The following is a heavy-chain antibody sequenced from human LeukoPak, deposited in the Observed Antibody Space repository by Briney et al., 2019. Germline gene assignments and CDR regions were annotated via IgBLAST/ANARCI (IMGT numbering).Heavy chain of an antibody. CDR2: IIPIFGTA. J-gene: IGHJ4*02. CDR3: ARRYYDSSGYPHFDY. Sequence: SVKVSCKASGGTFSSYAISWVRQAPGQGLEWMGGIIPIFGTANYAQKFQGRVTMTTDTSTTTVYMELRSLRFDDTAVYYCARRYYDSSGYPHFDYWGQGTLVTVSS. D-gene: IGHD3-22*01. V-gene: IGHV1-69*05. CDR1: GGTFSSYA.